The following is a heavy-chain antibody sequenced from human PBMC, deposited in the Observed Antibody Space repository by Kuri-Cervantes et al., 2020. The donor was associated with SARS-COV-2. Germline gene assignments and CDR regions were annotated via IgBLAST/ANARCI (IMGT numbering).Heavy chain of an antibody. V-gene: IGHV3-74*01. CDR2: INPDGSYT. CDR1: GFTFSGHW. D-gene: IGHD1-1*01. Sequence: GESLKISCAASGFTFSGHWIHWVRQAPGKGLLWVSRINPDGSYTNNADSVKGRFTLSRDNAKSMLFLQMNSLRAEDTAVYYCVRDGDHWNFDYWGQGTLVTVSS. J-gene: IGHJ4*02. CDR3: VRDGDHWNFDY.